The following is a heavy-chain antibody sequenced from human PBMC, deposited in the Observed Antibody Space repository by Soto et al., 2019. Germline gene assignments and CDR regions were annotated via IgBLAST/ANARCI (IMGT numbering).Heavy chain of an antibody. CDR2: MNPNSGNT. D-gene: IGHD4-17*01. CDR1: GYTFTSYD. J-gene: IGHJ6*02. CDR3: ASSPWVTVTLTYYCYYGMEV. Sequence: QVQLVQSGAEVKKPGASVKVSCKASGYTFTSYDINWVRQATGQGLEWMGWMNPNSGNTGYAQKFQGRVTMTRNTTMSTDYIELSSQRYEDTAVYYGASSPWVTVTLTYYCYYGMEVWGQGTLVTVSS. V-gene: IGHV1-8*01.